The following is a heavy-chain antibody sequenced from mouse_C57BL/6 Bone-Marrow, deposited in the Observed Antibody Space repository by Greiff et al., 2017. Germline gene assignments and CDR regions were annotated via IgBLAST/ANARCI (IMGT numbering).Heavy chain of an antibody. V-gene: IGHV1-64*01. D-gene: IGHD2-4*01. CDR3: ANDDYGAFDV. J-gene: IGHJ1*03. CDR1: GYTFTSYW. Sequence: QVQLQQPGAELVQPGASVKLSCKASGYTFTSYWMHWVKQRPGQGLEWIGMIHPNSGSTTYNEKFSSKATLTVDKSSSTAYMQLSSQTAEDSAVYYCANDDYGAFDVWGTGTTVTVSS. CDR2: IHPNSGST.